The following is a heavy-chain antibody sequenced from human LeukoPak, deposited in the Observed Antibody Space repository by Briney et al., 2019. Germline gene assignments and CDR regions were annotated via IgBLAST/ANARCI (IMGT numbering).Heavy chain of an antibody. CDR3: ARFSGSSSFDY. Sequence: GASVKVSCKASGYTFTGYYMHWVRQAPGQGLEWMGWISAYNGNTNYAQKLQGRVTMTTDTSTSTAYMELRSLRSDDTAVYYCARFSGSSSFDYWGQGTLVTVSS. V-gene: IGHV1-18*04. CDR1: GYTFTGYY. D-gene: IGHD6-13*01. J-gene: IGHJ4*02. CDR2: ISAYNGNT.